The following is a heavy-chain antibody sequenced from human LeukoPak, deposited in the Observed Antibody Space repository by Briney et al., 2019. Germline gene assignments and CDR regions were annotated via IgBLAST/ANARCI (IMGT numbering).Heavy chain of an antibody. V-gene: IGHV3-30*04. D-gene: IGHD3-16*01. CDR3: ARSLIPGRWYFDL. CDR2: ISTGGSYK. Sequence: GGSLRLSCAVSGFTFSSFPFHWVRQAPGKGLEWVAAISTGGSYKYHGDSVKGRFTISRDNPMNTLYLQMNGLRPDDTAVYYCARSLIPGRWYFDLWGRGTLVTVSS. CDR1: GFTFSSFP. J-gene: IGHJ2*01.